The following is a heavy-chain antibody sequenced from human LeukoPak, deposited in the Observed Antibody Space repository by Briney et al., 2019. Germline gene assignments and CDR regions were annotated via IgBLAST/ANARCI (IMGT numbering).Heavy chain of an antibody. CDR3: ATVEGWRYSYGYFDY. D-gene: IGHD5-18*01. CDR2: IQNIGTT. J-gene: IGHJ4*02. Sequence: SETLSLTCTVSGDSINNYYGSWSRQPPGKGLEWIGYIQNIGTTTYNPSLKSRVTISIDTSKNQFSLKLTSVTAADTAVYYCATVEGWRYSYGYFDYWGQGTLVTVSS. CDR1: GDSINNYY. V-gene: IGHV4-59*01.